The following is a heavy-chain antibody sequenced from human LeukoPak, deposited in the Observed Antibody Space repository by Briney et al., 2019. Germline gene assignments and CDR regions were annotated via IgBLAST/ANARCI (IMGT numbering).Heavy chain of an antibody. Sequence: GGSLRLSCAASGFTFSSYSMNWVRQAPGKGLEWVSSISSSSSYIYSADSVKGRFTISRDNAKNPLYLQMNSLRAEDTAVYYCARATTVTTYLDYWGQGTLVTVSS. CDR1: GFTFSSYS. D-gene: IGHD4-17*01. J-gene: IGHJ4*02. V-gene: IGHV3-21*01. CDR3: ARATTVTTYLDY. CDR2: ISSSSSYI.